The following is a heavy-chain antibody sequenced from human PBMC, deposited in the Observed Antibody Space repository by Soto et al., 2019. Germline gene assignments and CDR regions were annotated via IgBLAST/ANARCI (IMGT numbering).Heavy chain of an antibody. Sequence: QVQLVQSGTEVRKPGASVKVSCKASGYTFTSYHISWVRQAPGQGLEWMGWISAYNGNTNYAQKFQGRVTMTTDTSTRIAYMQLRSLGSDDTAVYYCARDAPPPREWGQGTLVTVSS. CDR1: GYTFTSYH. CDR2: ISAYNGNT. J-gene: IGHJ4*02. V-gene: IGHV1-18*01. CDR3: ARDAPPPRE.